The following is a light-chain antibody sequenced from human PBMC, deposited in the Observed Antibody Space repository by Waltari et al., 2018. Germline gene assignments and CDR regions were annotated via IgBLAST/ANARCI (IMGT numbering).Light chain of an antibody. CDR1: ESVSRA. CDR3: QHYLRLPVT. J-gene: IGKJ1*01. CDR2: GAS. V-gene: IGKV3-20*01. Sequence: EIALTQSPVTLSSSVGERATVSCRASESVSRALAWYQQKPGQAPRLLIYGASTRATGIPDRFSGSGSGTDFSLTISRLEPDDFAVYYCQHYLRLPVTFGQGTTVEI.